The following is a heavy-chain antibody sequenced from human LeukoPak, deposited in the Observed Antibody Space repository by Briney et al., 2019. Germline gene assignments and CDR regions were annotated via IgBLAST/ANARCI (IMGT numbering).Heavy chain of an antibody. V-gene: IGHV3-73*01. CDR1: GFTFSGSA. CDR3: AKDPMVRGVIRTSLWFDP. CDR2: IRSKANSYAT. D-gene: IGHD3-10*01. J-gene: IGHJ5*02. Sequence: GSLRLSCAASGFTFSGSAMHWVRQASGKGLEWVGRIRSKANSYATAYAASVKGRFTISRDDSKNTAYLQMNSLKTEDTAVYYCAKDPMVRGVIRTSLWFDPWGQGTLVTVSS.